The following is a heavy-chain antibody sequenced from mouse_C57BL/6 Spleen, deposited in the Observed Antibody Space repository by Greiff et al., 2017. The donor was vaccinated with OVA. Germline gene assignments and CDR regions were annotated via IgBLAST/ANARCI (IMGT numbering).Heavy chain of an antibody. Sequence: QVQLQQPGAELVMPGASVKLSCKASGYTFTSYWMHWVKQRPGQGLEWIGEIDPSDSYTNYNQKFKGKSTLTVDKSSSTAYMQLSSLTSEDSAVYYCARRIYAGRYYAMDYWGQGTSVTFSS. V-gene: IGHV1-69*01. D-gene: IGHD2-3*01. CDR1: GYTFTSYW. CDR2: IDPSDSYT. CDR3: ARRIYAGRYYAMDY. J-gene: IGHJ4*01.